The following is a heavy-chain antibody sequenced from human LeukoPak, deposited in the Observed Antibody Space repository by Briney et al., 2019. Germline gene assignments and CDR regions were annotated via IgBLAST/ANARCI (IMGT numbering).Heavy chain of an antibody. Sequence: GGSLRLSCVASGFTFKSYHMNWVRQAPGKGLEWLSGITSGASVIYYADSVKGQFTISRDDAKNSVFLQMSGLTVDDTAVYYCARKRIADLGDETSFGGTPFDSWGQGTLVIVSS. CDR2: ITSGASVI. D-gene: IGHD3-16*01. CDR3: ARKRIADLGDETSFGGTPFDS. CDR1: GFTFKSYH. V-gene: IGHV3-48*03. J-gene: IGHJ4*02.